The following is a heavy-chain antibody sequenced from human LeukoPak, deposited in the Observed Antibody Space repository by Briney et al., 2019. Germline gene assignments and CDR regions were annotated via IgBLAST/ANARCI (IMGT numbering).Heavy chain of an antibody. CDR1: GFTFSSYY. Sequence: GGSLRLSCEASGFTFSSYYMIWVRQAPGKGLEWVSVISVSGGSTYYADSVQGRFTISRDNSKNTLYLEMNSLRAEDTALYYCANEVRPNDYWGQGTLVTVSS. CDR2: ISVSGGST. J-gene: IGHJ4*02. D-gene: IGHD1-1*01. CDR3: ANEVRPNDY. V-gene: IGHV3-23*01.